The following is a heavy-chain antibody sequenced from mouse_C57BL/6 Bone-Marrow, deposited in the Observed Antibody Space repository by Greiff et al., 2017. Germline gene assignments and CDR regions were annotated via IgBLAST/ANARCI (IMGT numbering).Heavy chain of an antibody. Sequence: VQRVESGAELAKPGASVKLSCKASGYTFTSYWMPWVKQRPGQGLEWIGYINPSSGYTKYNQKFKDKATLTADKSSSTAYMQLSSLTYENSAVYYCAREGRAMDYCGEGTSVTVSS. V-gene: IGHV1-7*01. CDR2: INPSSGYT. CDR1: GYTFTSYW. CDR3: AREGRAMDY. J-gene: IGHJ4*01.